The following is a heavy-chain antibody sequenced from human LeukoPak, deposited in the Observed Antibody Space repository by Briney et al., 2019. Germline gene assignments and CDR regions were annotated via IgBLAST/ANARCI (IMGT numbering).Heavy chain of an antibody. CDR3: AKSGYDSEGYYYGMDV. CDR1: GDSVSSNSAA. Sequence: SQTLSLTCAISGDSVSSNSAAWNWIRQSPSRGLEWLGRTYYGSKWYNDYAVSVKSRITINPDTSKNQFSLQLNSVTPEDTAVYYCAKSGYDSEGYYYGMDVWGQGTTVTVSS. V-gene: IGHV6-1*01. D-gene: IGHD5-12*01. CDR2: TYYGSKWYN. J-gene: IGHJ6*02.